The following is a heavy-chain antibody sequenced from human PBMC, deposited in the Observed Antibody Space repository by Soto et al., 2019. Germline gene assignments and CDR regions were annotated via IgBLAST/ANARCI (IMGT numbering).Heavy chain of an antibody. CDR2: MYYSGSA. CDR3: ARGPQY. CDR1: GGSVRSSTYY. Sequence: SETLSLTCTVSGGSVRSSTYYWGWLRQPPGKGLECIGSMYYSGSAYYNPSLKSRLTISVDTSRNQFSLNLNPVTARDTATYFCARGPQYWGPGKLVTVSS. V-gene: IGHV4-39*07. J-gene: IGHJ4*02.